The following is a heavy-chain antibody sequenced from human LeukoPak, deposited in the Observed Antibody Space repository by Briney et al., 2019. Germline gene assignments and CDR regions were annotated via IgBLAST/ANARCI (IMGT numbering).Heavy chain of an antibody. CDR2: ISGSGSST. D-gene: IGHD4-17*01. Sequence: GGSLRLSCAASGFTFSSYAKSWVRQAPGKGLEWVSTISGSGSSTYYADSVKGRFTISRDNSKNTLYLQMNSLRAEDTAVYYCAKGVYGDYGGGFDYWGQGTLVTVSS. V-gene: IGHV3-23*01. CDR1: GFTFSSYA. J-gene: IGHJ4*02. CDR3: AKGVYGDYGGGFDY.